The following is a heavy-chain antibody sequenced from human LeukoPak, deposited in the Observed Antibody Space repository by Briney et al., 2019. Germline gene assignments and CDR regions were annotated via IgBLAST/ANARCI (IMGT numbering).Heavy chain of an antibody. D-gene: IGHD6-13*01. CDR2: IYYSGTT. CDR3: ARGVYIAAAQYGY. J-gene: IGHJ4*02. Sequence: SETLSLTCTVSGGSISSYYWNWIRQPPGKGLEWMGYIYYSGTTNYNPSLKSRVTISVDTSKNQFYLKLSSVTAADTAVYYCARGVYIAAAQYGYWGQGTLVTVSS. V-gene: IGHV4-59*01. CDR1: GGSISSYY.